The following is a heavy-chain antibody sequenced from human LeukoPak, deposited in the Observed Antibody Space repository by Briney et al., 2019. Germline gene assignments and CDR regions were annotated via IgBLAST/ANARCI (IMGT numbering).Heavy chain of an antibody. D-gene: IGHD6-19*01. CDR2: IYPGDSDT. CDR1: GYSFTSYW. CDR3: ARQGWPSKEPYYYYYYMDV. Sequence: GESLKISCKGSGYSFTSYWIGWVRQMPGKGLEWMGIIYPGDSDTRYSPSFQGQVTISADKSISTAYLQWSSLKASDTAMYYCARQGWPSKEPYYYYYYMDVWGKGTTVTVSS. V-gene: IGHV5-51*01. J-gene: IGHJ6*03.